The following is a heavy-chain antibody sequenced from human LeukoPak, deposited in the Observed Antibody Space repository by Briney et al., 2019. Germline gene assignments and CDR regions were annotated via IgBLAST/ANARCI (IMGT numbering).Heavy chain of an antibody. CDR3: ARVRGVYIAARSPFDY. CDR1: GGSISSYY. CDR2: IYYSGST. Sequence: SETLSLTCTVSGGSISSYYWSWIRQPPGKGLEWIGYIYYSGSTNYNPSLKSRVTISVDTSKNQFSLKLSSVTAADTAVYYCARVRGVYIAARSPFDYWGQGTLVTVSS. V-gene: IGHV4-59*12. D-gene: IGHD6-6*01. J-gene: IGHJ4*02.